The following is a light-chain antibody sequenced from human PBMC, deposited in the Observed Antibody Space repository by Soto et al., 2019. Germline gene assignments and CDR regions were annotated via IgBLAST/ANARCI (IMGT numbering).Light chain of an antibody. CDR3: QQYDNWPLT. V-gene: IGKV3D-15*01. Sequence: EVVLTQSPVTLSLSPGERATLSCRASQSFRGLLAWYQQKPGQAPRLLIFGASTRATGIPARFSGSGSGTDFTLTISSLQSEDFGVYFCQQYDNWPLTFGGGTKVEIK. J-gene: IGKJ4*01. CDR1: QSFRGL. CDR2: GAS.